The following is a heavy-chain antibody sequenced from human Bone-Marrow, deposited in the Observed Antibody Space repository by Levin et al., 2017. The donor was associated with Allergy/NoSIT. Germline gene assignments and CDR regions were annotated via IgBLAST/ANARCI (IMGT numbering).Heavy chain of an antibody. CDR3: AKDADDGYDTSALDY. Sequence: GESLKISCAAAGLTFSRYGMHWVRQAPGKGLEWVALISYDGSNKYYADSVKGRFTISRENSNNALYLQMNSLKPEDTGVYYCAKDADDGYDTSALDYWGQGTLVTVSS. CDR2: ISYDGSNK. V-gene: IGHV3-30*18. D-gene: IGHD5-12*01. J-gene: IGHJ4*02. CDR1: GLTFSRYG.